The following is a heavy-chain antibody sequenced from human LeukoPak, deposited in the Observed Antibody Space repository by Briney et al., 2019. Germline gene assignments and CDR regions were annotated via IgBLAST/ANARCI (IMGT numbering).Heavy chain of an antibody. V-gene: IGHV3-11*04. J-gene: IGHJ4*02. D-gene: IGHD6-6*01. Sequence: GGSLRLSCAASGFIFSDYYMSWIRQAPGKGLEWVSYISSSGSTIYYADSVKGRFTISRDNAKNSLYLQMNSLRAEDTAVYYCARSVPTPEYSSSSTVDYWGQGTLVTVSS. CDR3: ARSVPTPEYSSSSTVDY. CDR2: ISSSGSTI. CDR1: GFIFSDYY.